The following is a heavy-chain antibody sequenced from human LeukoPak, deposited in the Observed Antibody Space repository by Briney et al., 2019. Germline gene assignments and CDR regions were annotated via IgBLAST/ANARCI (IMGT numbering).Heavy chain of an antibody. D-gene: IGHD6-13*01. J-gene: IGHJ4*02. V-gene: IGHV4-39*07. CDR3: SRGGQQLVPFDY. CDR1: GGSISSSGYY. CDR2: IYHNGAT. Sequence: PSETLSLICTVSGGSISSSGYYWGWIRQPPGKGLEWIGSIYHNGATYYNPSLNSRVTISVDTSKNQFSLKLSSVTAADTAVYYCSRGGQQLVPFDYWGQGTLLTVSS.